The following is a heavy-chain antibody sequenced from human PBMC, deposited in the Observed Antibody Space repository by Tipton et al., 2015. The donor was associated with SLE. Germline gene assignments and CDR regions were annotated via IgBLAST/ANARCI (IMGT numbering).Heavy chain of an antibody. CDR3: ASLYGDSPSYYYDMDV. D-gene: IGHD4-17*01. Sequence: GSLRLSCAASGFTFDDYGMSWVRQAPGKGLEWVSGINWNGGSTGYADSVKGRFTISRDNAKNSLYLQMNSLRAEDTALYYCASLYGDSPSYYYDMDVWGQETTVTVSS. CDR2: INWNGGST. CDR1: GFTFDDYG. V-gene: IGHV3-20*04. J-gene: IGHJ6*02.